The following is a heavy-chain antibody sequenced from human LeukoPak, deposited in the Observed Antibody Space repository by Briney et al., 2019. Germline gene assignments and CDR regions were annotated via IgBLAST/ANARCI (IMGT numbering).Heavy chain of an antibody. CDR1: GYSFTDYW. D-gene: IGHD3-10*01. V-gene: IGHV5-10-1*01. Sequence: GESLKISCKASGYSFTDYWISWVRQMPGKGLEWMGRIDPSDSYTNYSPSFQGHVTISSDMSINTAYLQWSSLEASDTAIYYCARTRSGGYYNPYYFDYWGQGSLVTVSS. J-gene: IGHJ4*02. CDR2: IDPSDSYT. CDR3: ARTRSGGYYNPYYFDY.